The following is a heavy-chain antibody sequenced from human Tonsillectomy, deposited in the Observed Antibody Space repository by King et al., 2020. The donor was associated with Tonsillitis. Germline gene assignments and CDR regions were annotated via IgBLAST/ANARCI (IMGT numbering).Heavy chain of an antibody. V-gene: IGHV6-1*01. Sequence: VQLQQSGPGLVKPSQTLSLTCAISGDRVSSNSAGLNWIRQSPSRGLELLGMTYYRSKLYNDYAVAVESRITLNPDTSKNQFSLQLNSVTPEDTAVYYCARVGFRYEIDYWGQGTLVTVSS. D-gene: IGHD1-1*01. J-gene: IGHJ4*02. CDR3: ARVGFRYEIDY. CDR1: GDRVSSNSAG. CDR2: TYYRSKLYN.